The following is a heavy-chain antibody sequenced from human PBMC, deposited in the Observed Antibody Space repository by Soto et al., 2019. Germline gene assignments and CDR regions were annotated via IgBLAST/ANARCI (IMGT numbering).Heavy chain of an antibody. Sequence: EVQLVESGGGLVQPGGSLTLSCAASEFAFSSYWMTWVRQAPGKGLEWVANIRKDGSQRSYLDSVRGRFTISRDNSKNSLYLQMNSLRAEDTALYFCARDVSPGSSGLYFVAFDIWGQGTMVTVSS. J-gene: IGHJ3*02. CDR2: IRKDGSQR. CDR3: ARDVSPGSSGLYFVAFDI. D-gene: IGHD6-25*01. V-gene: IGHV3-7*05. CDR1: EFAFSSYW.